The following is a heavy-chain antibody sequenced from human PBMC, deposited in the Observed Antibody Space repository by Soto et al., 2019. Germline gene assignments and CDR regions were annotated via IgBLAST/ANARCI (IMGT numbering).Heavy chain of an antibody. V-gene: IGHV4-31*03. CDR1: GGSISSGGYY. CDR3: ARDIRHYYGSGRGMDV. D-gene: IGHD3-10*01. CDR2: IYYSGST. Sequence: QVQLQESGPGLVKPSQTLSLTCTVSGGSISSGGYYWSWIRQHPGKGLEWIGYIYYSGSTYYNPSLKSRVTISVDTSKNQFYLKLSSVTAADTAVYYCARDIRHYYGSGRGMDVWGKGTTVTVSS. J-gene: IGHJ6*04.